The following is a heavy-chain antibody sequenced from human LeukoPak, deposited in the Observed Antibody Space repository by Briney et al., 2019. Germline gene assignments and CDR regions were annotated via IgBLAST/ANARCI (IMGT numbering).Heavy chain of an antibody. CDR1: GFSLSTSGMC. D-gene: IGHD6-13*01. Sequence: TLVNPTQTLTLXXTFXGFSLSTSGMCVSWIRQPPGKALEWLALIDWDDDKYYSTSLKTRLTISKDTSKNQVVLTMTNMDPVDTATYYCARTVTYSSSWYRFDYWGQGTLVTVSS. V-gene: IGHV2-70*01. CDR2: IDWDDDK. CDR3: ARTVTYSSSWYRFDY. J-gene: IGHJ4*02.